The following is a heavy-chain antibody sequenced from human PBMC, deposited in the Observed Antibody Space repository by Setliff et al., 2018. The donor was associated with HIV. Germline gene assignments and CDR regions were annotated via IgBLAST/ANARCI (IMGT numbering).Heavy chain of an antibody. CDR1: GFSFSRYG. J-gene: IGHJ4*02. CDR3: AKKFFGSGYYFFFDF. D-gene: IGHD3-10*01. CDR2: IWKDGSKI. Sequence: LRLSCAVSGFSFSRYGMHWVRQAPGRGLEWVAVIWKDGSKIYYADSVKGRFTISRDNSKNTLNLQMNDLRPEDTAVYYCAKKFFGSGYYFFFDFWGQGTLVTVSS. V-gene: IGHV3-30*18.